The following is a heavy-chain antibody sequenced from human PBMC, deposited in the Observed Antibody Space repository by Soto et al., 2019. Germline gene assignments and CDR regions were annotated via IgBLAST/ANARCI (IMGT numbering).Heavy chain of an antibody. V-gene: IGHV4-59*01. CDR2: IYYSGST. CDR1: GGSISSDY. D-gene: IGHD3-22*01. J-gene: IGHJ4*02. Sequence: NPSETLSLTCTVSGGSISSDYWSWIRQPPGKGLEWIGYIYYSGSTNYNPSLKSRVTISVDTSKNQFSLKLSSVTAADTAVYYCARARGGYYDYWGQGTLVTVSS. CDR3: ARARGGYYDY.